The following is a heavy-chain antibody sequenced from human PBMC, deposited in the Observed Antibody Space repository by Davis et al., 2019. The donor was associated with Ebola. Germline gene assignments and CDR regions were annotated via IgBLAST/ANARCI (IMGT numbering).Heavy chain of an antibody. CDR3: ARHQNVWYYFDH. CDR2: YYYTGTT. Sequence: LRLSCGVSGGFVSSGGYSWSWIRQPPGKGLEWIGHYYYTGTTHYNPSLKSRVTISVDTSKNQFSLHLNSVTPEDTAVYYCARHQNVWYYFDHWGQGTLVTVSS. CDR1: GGFVSSGGYS. J-gene: IGHJ4*02. D-gene: IGHD2-8*02. V-gene: IGHV4-30-4*07.